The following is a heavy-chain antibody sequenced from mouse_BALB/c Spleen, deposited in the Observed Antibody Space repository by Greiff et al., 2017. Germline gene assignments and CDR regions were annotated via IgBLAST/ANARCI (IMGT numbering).Heavy chain of an antibody. V-gene: IGHV5-15*02. J-gene: IGHJ2*01. Sequence: EVKLMESGGGLVQPGGSRKLSCAASGFTFSDYGMAWVRQAPGKGPEWVAFISNLAYSIYYADTVTGRFTISRENAKNTLYLEMSSLRSEDTAMYYCARGKDFDYWGQGTTLTVSS. CDR1: GFTFSDYG. CDR2: ISNLAYSI. CDR3: ARGKDFDY.